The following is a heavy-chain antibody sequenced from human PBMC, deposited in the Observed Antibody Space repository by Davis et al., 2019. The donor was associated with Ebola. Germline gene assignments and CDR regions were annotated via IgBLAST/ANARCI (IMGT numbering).Heavy chain of an antibody. Sequence: PGGSLRLSCAASGLTFRNYGMHWVRQAPGKGLEWVALIVYDGSNKYYADSMKGRFTISRDNSESTLYLQMNSLRDEDTALYYCAKDRYCSGGSCYYDALDIWGQGTRVTVSS. CDR2: IVYDGSNK. V-gene: IGHV3-30*02. J-gene: IGHJ3*02. CDR1: GLTFRNYG. CDR3: AKDRYCSGGSCYYDALDI. D-gene: IGHD2-15*01.